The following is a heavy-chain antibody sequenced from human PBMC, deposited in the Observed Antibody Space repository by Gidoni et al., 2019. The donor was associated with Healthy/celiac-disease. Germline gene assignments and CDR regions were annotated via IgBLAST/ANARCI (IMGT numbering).Heavy chain of an antibody. V-gene: IGHV4-39*01. D-gene: IGHD4-17*01. Sequence: QLQLQESGPGLVKPSETLSLICTVSGGSISSSSYYWGWIRQPPGKGLEWIGSINYSGSHYYNPSLKSRVTISVDTSKNQFSLKLSSVTAADTAVYYCARDYEAYFDLWGRGTLVTVSS. J-gene: IGHJ2*01. CDR2: INYSGSH. CDR3: ARDYEAYFDL. CDR1: GGSISSSSYY.